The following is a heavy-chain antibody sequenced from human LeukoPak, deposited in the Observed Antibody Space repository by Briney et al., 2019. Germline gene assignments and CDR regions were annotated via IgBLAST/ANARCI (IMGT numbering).Heavy chain of an antibody. CDR1: GFTFDDYA. Sequence: GRSLRLSCAASGFTFDDYAMHWVRPAPGKGLEWVSGISWNSGSIGYADSVKGRFTISRDNAKNSLYLQMNSLRAEDTALYYCAKVRTYYYGSGSYSGDAFDIWGQGTMVTVSS. D-gene: IGHD3-10*01. CDR2: ISWNSGSI. J-gene: IGHJ3*02. V-gene: IGHV3-9*01. CDR3: AKVRTYYYGSGSYSGDAFDI.